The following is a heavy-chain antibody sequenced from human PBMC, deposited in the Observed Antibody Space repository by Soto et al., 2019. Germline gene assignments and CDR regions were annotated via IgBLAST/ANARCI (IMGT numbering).Heavy chain of an antibody. J-gene: IGHJ4*02. CDR1: GFIFSDHY. D-gene: IGHD6-19*01. CDR3: ARGQYNTGWNADY. Sequence: EVQLVESGGGLVQPGRSLRLSCGASGFIFSDHYMDWVRQAPGKGLEWVGRNRNKANSYTSEYAASVKGRFTISRDDSTNSLYLQMNSLKTEDTAVYYCARGQYNTGWNADYWGQGSLVTVSS. V-gene: IGHV3-72*01. CDR2: NRNKANSYTS.